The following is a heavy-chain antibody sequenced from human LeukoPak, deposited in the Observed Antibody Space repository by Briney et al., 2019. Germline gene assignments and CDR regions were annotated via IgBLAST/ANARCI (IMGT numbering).Heavy chain of an antibody. J-gene: IGHJ5*02. CDR2: VYSSGST. D-gene: IGHD6-19*01. Sequence: SETLSLTCTVSGGSIRSYYWSWIRQPAGKGLEWIGRVYSSGSTDYNPSLKSRVTMSVDTSKNQFSLKVTSVTAADTAVYYCARDQSSGYNWFAPWGQGTLVTVSS. V-gene: IGHV4-4*07. CDR1: GGSIRSYY. CDR3: ARDQSSGYNWFAP.